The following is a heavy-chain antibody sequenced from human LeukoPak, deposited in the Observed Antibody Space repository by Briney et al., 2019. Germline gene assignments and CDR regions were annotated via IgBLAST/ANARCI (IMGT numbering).Heavy chain of an antibody. Sequence: GGSLRLSCAASGFTFDDYAMHWVRQAPGKGLEWVAGIIWSSGTIGYADSVKGRFTISRDNAKNSLYLQMNSLRIEDTALYFCAKGMVTGHDFYGFDVWGQGTMVSVSS. CDR2: IIWSSGTI. D-gene: IGHD2-21*02. V-gene: IGHV3-9*01. CDR3: AKGMVTGHDFYGFDV. J-gene: IGHJ3*01. CDR1: GFTFDDYA.